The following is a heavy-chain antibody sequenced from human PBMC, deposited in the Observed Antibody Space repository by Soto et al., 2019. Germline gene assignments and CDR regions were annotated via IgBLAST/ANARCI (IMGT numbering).Heavy chain of an antibody. CDR3: ARAGGTTVTGIWHFDS. Sequence: GGSLRLSCEASGFPFNTYSMHLVRQPPGKGLEWLASIWYDGTQKYYADSVKGRFIISRDNSKKTLYLEMNSLRAEDTAVYYCARAGGTTVTGIWHFDSWGQGTLFTVSS. J-gene: IGHJ4*02. V-gene: IGHV3-33*01. D-gene: IGHD4-17*01. CDR1: GFPFNTYS. CDR2: IWYDGTQK.